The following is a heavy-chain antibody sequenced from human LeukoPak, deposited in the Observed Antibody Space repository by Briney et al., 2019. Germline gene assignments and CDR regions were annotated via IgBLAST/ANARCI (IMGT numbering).Heavy chain of an antibody. Sequence: GGSLRLSCAASGFTFSSYGMHWVRQAPGKGLEWVAVISYDGSNKYYADSVKGRFTISRDNSKNTLYLQMNSLRAEDTAVYYCARDGILWFGELTGFDYWGQGTLVTVSS. V-gene: IGHV3-30*03. CDR2: ISYDGSNK. J-gene: IGHJ4*02. CDR1: GFTFSSYG. CDR3: ARDGILWFGELTGFDY. D-gene: IGHD3-10*01.